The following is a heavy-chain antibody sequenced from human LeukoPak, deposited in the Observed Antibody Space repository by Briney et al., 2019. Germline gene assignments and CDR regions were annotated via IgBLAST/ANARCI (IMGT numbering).Heavy chain of an antibody. Sequence: SETLSLTCAVYGGSFSGYYWSWIRQPPGEGLEWIGEINHSGSTNYNPSLKSRVTISVDTSKNQFSLKLSSVTAADTAVYHCARAGQGYCTSASCFLSLDYWGQGTLVTVSS. CDR1: GGSFSGYY. CDR2: INHSGST. D-gene: IGHD2-2*01. J-gene: IGHJ4*02. CDR3: ARAGQGYCTSASCFLSLDY. V-gene: IGHV4-34*01.